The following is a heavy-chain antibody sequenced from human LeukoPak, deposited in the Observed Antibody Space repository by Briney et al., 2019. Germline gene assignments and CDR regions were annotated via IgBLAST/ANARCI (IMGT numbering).Heavy chain of an antibody. D-gene: IGHD1-14*01. CDR1: GFTVTTND. CDR2: LYSDGNT. V-gene: IGHV3-53*01. CDR3: ARGVEPLAANTLAY. J-gene: IGHJ4*02. Sequence: GGSLRLSCAASGFTVTTNDMTWVRQAPGKGLEWVSVLYSDGNTKYADSVQGRFTISRDNSKNTLYLEMNSLSPDDTAVYYCARGVEPLAANTLAYWGQGTLVTVSS.